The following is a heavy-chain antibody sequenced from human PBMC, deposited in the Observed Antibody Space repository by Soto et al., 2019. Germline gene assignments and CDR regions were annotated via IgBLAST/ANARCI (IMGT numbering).Heavy chain of an antibody. CDR2: IMPVFATP. CDR3: ARDKDRQQLGGNYYYGLDV. V-gene: IGHV1-69*12. Sequence: QVQLMQSGAEVKKPGSSVKVSCKASGGTFSTSAISWVRQAPGEGLEWVGGIMPVFATPDYAQNFQGRVTISADESTTTAYLELTSLTTDDTAVYYCARDKDRQQLGGNYYYGLDVWGQGTAITVSS. D-gene: IGHD3-3*02. J-gene: IGHJ6*02. CDR1: GGTFSTSA.